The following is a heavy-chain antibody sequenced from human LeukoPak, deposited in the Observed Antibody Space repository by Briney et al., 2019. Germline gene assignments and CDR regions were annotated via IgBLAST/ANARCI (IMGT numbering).Heavy chain of an antibody. V-gene: IGHV3-33*01. D-gene: IGHD1-26*01. CDR2: IWYDGSNK. Sequence: GGSLRLSCAASGFTFSSYGMHWVRQAPGKGLEWVAVIWYDGSNKYYADSVKGRFTISRDNSKDTLYLQMNSLRAEDTAVYYCARDHHKVGAPTSYYYGMDVWGQGTTVTVSS. CDR1: GFTFSSYG. J-gene: IGHJ6*02. CDR3: ARDHHKVGAPTSYYYGMDV.